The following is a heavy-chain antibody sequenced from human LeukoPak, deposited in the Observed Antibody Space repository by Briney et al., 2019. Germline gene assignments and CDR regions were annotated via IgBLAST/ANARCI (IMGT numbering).Heavy chain of an antibody. J-gene: IGHJ1*01. D-gene: IGHD4-11*01. Sequence: PGGSLRLSCAASGFTFDDYAMHWVRQAPGKGLEWVSGISWNSGSIGYADSVKGRFTISRDNAKNSLYLQMNSLRAEDTALYYCARDKAVTTERTQYFHHWGQGTLVTVSS. CDR2: ISWNSGSI. V-gene: IGHV3-9*01. CDR3: ARDKAVTTERTQYFHH. CDR1: GFTFDDYA.